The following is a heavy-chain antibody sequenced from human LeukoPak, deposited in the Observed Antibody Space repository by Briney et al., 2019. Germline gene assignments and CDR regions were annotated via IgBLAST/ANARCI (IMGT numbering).Heavy chain of an antibody. J-gene: IGHJ6*02. Sequence: ASVKVSCKASGYTFTSYYMHWVRQAPGQGPEWMGIINPSGGSTSYAQKFQGRVTMTRDTSTSTVYMELSSLRSEDTAVYYCARGERNTVTTEYYYYGMDVWGQGTTVTVSS. CDR2: INPSGGST. CDR1: GYTFTSYY. D-gene: IGHD4-17*01. V-gene: IGHV1-46*01. CDR3: ARGERNTVTTEYYYYGMDV.